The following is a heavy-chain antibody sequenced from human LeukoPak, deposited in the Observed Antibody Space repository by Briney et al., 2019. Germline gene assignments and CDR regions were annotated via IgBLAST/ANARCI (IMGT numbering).Heavy chain of an antibody. Sequence: GGSLRLSCAASGFTFSGYWMHWVRQAPGKGLVWVSRINSDGSSTSYADSVKGRFTISRDNAKNTLYLQMNSLRAEDTAVYYCAFSRFLEWSNDAFDIWGQGTMVTVSS. D-gene: IGHD3-3*01. V-gene: IGHV3-74*01. CDR1: GFTFSGYW. CDR2: INSDGSST. J-gene: IGHJ3*02. CDR3: AFSRFLEWSNDAFDI.